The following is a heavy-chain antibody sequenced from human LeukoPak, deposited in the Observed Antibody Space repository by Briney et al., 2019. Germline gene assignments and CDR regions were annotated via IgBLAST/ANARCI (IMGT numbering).Heavy chain of an antibody. CDR1: GFTFSDYY. V-gene: IGHV3-11*04. J-gene: IGHJ4*02. Sequence: GGSLRLSCAASGFTFSDYYMSWIRQAPGKGLEWVSYISSSGSTIYYADSVKGRFTISRDNAKNSLYLQMDSLRAEDTALYYCARGFRRGYSYGYNFDYWGQGTLVTVSS. CDR2: ISSSGSTI. CDR3: ARGFRRGYSYGYNFDY. D-gene: IGHD5-18*01.